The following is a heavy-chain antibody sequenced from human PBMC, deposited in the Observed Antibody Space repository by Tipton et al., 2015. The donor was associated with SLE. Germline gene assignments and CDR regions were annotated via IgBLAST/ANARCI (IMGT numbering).Heavy chain of an antibody. J-gene: IGHJ6*02. Sequence: RSLRLSCAASGFTFSSYGMHWVRQAPGKGLEWVAVIWYDGSNKYYADSVKGRFTISGDNAKNTLYLQMNSLRAEDTAVYYCASILWFGVYYYGMDVWGQGTTVTVS. CDR2: IWYDGSNK. V-gene: IGHV3-33*08. CDR3: ASILWFGVYYYGMDV. CDR1: GFTFSSYG. D-gene: IGHD3-10*01.